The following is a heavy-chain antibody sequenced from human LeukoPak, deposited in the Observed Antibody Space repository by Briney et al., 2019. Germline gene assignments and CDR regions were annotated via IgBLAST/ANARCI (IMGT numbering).Heavy chain of an antibody. CDR1: GFTFSSYG. D-gene: IGHD6-13*01. V-gene: IGHV3-30*02. J-gene: IGHJ4*02. CDR3: AKGSRIAAAGTVYFDY. CDR2: IRYDGSNK. Sequence: PGGSLRLSCAASGFTFSSYGMHWVRQAPGKGLEWVAFIRYDGSNKYYADSVKGRFTISRDNSKNTLYLQMNSLRAEDTAVYYCAKGSRIAAAGTVYFDYWGQETLVPVSS.